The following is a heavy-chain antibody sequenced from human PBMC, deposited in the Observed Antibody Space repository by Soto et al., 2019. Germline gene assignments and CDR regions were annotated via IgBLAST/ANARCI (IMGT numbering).Heavy chain of an antibody. CDR1: GFTFDTYT. Sequence: GGSLRLSCAAFGFTFDTYTMHWVRQAPGKGLEWVAVISFDGSNKYYADSVKGRFTISRDNSKNTLYLQMSSLRAKDTAVYYCARVELRYFDWSPADYWGQGTLVTVSS. D-gene: IGHD3-9*01. CDR3: ARVELRYFDWSPADY. J-gene: IGHJ4*02. CDR2: ISFDGSNK. V-gene: IGHV3-30-3*01.